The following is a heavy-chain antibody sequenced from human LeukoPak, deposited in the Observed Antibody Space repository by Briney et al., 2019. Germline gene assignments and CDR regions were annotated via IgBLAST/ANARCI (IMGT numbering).Heavy chain of an antibody. V-gene: IGHV3-23*01. CDR2: ISGSGGST. D-gene: IGHD6-19*01. CDR3: AKERAIAVADY. CDR1: GFTFAGYA. Sequence: GGSLRLSCAASGFTFAGYAMTWVRQAPGKGLEWVSLISGSGGSTYYADVVKGRFTISRDNSKNTLYLQMNSLRAEDTAVYYCAKERAIAVADYWGQGTLVTVSS. J-gene: IGHJ4*02.